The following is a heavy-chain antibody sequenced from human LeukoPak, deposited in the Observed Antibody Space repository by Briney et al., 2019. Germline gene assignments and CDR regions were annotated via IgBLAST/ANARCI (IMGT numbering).Heavy chain of an antibody. CDR2: ISAYNGNT. V-gene: IGHV1-18*01. Sequence: ASVKVSCKASGYTFTSYGISWVRQAPGQGLEGMGWISAYNGNTNYAQKLQGRGTMTTDTSTSTAYMELRSLRSDDTAVYYCARGTGDQMTPPDDAFDIWGQGTMVTVSS. J-gene: IGHJ3*02. CDR3: ARGTGDQMTPPDDAFDI. D-gene: IGHD3-16*01. CDR1: GYTFTSYG.